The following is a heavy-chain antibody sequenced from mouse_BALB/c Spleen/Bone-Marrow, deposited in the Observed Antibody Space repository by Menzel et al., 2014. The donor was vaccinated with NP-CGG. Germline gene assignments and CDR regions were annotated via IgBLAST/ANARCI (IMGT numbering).Heavy chain of an antibody. CDR1: GFDFRRYW. CDR2: INPESSTI. J-gene: IGHJ2*01. CDR3: ARLGYYGYFVD. Sequence: EVKLLESGGGLVQPGGSLKLSCAASGFDFRRYWMSWVRQAPGKGLEWIGEINPESSTINYTPSLKGKFIISRDNAKNTLYLQMSKVRSEDAALYYCARLGYYGYFVDWGQGTTLPVSS. D-gene: IGHD1-1*01. V-gene: IGHV4-1*02.